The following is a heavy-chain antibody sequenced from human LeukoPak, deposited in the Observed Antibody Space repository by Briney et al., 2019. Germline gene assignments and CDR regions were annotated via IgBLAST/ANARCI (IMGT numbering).Heavy chain of an antibody. Sequence: PGSSLRLSCAASGFTFDHYAMHWVRQVPGKGLEWVSGISWNSDDIAYADSVRGRFTISRDNAKNSLYLQMNSLRTEDTAFYFCAKSGVGWGQGTLVIVSS. CDR3: AKSGVG. J-gene: IGHJ4*02. CDR1: GFTFDHYA. V-gene: IGHV3-9*01. D-gene: IGHD3-10*01. CDR2: ISWNSDDI.